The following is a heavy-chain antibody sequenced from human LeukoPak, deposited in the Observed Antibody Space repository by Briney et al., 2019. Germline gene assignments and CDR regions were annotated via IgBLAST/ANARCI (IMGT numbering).Heavy chain of an antibody. CDR3: ARASSTSWYYYYYYGMDV. CDR1: GFTLSSYW. V-gene: IGHV3-7*03. J-gene: IGHJ6*04. CDR2: IKQEGREK. D-gene: IGHD2-2*01. Sequence: PGGSLRLSWAASGFTLSSYWMSWVRQAPGKGREWGANIKQEGREKYRVATVKGRFTITRDNATNSLYLQMNSLRAEDTAVYYCARASSTSWYYYYYYGMDVWGKGTTVTVSS.